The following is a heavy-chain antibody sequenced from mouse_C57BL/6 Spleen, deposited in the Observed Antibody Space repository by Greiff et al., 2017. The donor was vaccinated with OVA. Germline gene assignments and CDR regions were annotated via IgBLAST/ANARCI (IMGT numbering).Heavy chain of an antibody. Sequence: EVQLQQSGPELVKPGASVKISCKASGYTFTDYYMNWVKQSHGKSLEWIGDINPNNGGTSYNQKFKGKATLTVDKSSSTAYMELRSLTSEDSAVYYCARSSAIYYDYDEGRHYAMDYWGQGTSVTVSS. D-gene: IGHD2-4*01. CDR2: INPNNGGT. CDR3: ARSSAIYYDYDEGRHYAMDY. J-gene: IGHJ4*01. CDR1: GYTFTDYY. V-gene: IGHV1-26*01.